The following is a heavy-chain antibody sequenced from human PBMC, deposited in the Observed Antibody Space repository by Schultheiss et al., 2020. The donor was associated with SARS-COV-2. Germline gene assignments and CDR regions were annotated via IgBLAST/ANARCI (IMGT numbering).Heavy chain of an antibody. Sequence: ASVKVSCKASGYTFTGYYMHWVRQAPGQGLEWMGWINPNSGGTNYAQKFQGRVTMTTDTSTSTAYMELRSLRSDDTAVYFCARDRKIVGATSAYSGLDVWGQGTTVTVSS. J-gene: IGHJ6*02. CDR3: ARDRKIVGATSAYSGLDV. CDR1: GYTFTGYY. V-gene: IGHV1-2*02. CDR2: INPNSGGT. D-gene: IGHD1-26*01.